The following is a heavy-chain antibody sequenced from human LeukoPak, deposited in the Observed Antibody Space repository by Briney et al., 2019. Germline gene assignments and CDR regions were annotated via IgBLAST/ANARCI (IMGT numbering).Heavy chain of an antibody. Sequence: GGSLRLSCAASGFTFDDCAMHWVRQAPGKGLEWVSGISWNSGSIGYADSVKGRFTISRDNAKNSLYLQMNSLRAGDTAVYYCARDPEYQLLYYFDYWGQGTLVTVSS. CDR1: GFTFDDCA. CDR2: ISWNSGSI. J-gene: IGHJ4*02. V-gene: IGHV3-9*01. CDR3: ARDPEYQLLYYFDY. D-gene: IGHD2-2*01.